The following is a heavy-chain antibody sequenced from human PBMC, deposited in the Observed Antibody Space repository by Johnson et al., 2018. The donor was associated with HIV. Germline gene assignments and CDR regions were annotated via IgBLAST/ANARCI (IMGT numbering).Heavy chain of an antibody. Sequence: QVQLVESGGGLVQPGGSLRLSCAASGFTFSSYGMHWVRQAPGKGLEWVAFIRYDGSNKYYFDSVQGRFTISSDNSKNTLYLQMNSLRAEDTAVYYCARGVVGVLSNALDIWGKGTMVSVSS. D-gene: IGHD3-16*01. CDR3: ARGVVGVLSNALDI. CDR2: IRYDGSNK. V-gene: IGHV3-30*02. J-gene: IGHJ3*02. CDR1: GFTFSSYG.